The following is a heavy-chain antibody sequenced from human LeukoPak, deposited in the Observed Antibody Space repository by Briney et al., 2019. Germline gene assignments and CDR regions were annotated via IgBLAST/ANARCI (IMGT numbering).Heavy chain of an antibody. D-gene: IGHD3-10*01. V-gene: IGHV1-2*02. J-gene: IGHJ4*02. Sequence: ASVKVSCKASGYTFTSYGISWVRQAPGQGLEWMGWINPNSGGTNYAQKFQGRVTMTRDTSISTAYMELSRLRSDDTAVYYCARDSEVRGVIDYWGQGTLVTVSS. CDR2: INPNSGGT. CDR3: ARDSEVRGVIDY. CDR1: GYTFTSYG.